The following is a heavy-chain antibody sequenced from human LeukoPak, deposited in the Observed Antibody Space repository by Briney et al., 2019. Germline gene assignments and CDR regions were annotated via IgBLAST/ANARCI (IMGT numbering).Heavy chain of an antibody. CDR2: ISSSSSYI. J-gene: IGHJ4*02. CDR1: GFTFSSYS. D-gene: IGHD6-13*01. V-gene: IGHV3-21*01. Sequence: PGGSLRLSCAASGFTFSSYSMNWVRQAPGKGLEWVSSISSSSSYIYYADSVKGRFTISRDNAKNSLYLQMNSLRAEDTAVYYCASQGGSSWYGTRAYYFDYWGQGTLVTVSS. CDR3: ASQGGSSWYGTRAYYFDY.